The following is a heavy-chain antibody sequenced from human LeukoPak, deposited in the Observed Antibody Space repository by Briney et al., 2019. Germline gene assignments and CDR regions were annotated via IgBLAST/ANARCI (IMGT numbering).Heavy chain of an antibody. CDR3: VKDDGWVQYAN. CDR2: IRADAVTT. J-gene: IGHJ4*02. V-gene: IGHV3-23*01. CDR1: GFIFSHHG. D-gene: IGHD5-24*01. Sequence: PGGSLRLSCATSGFIFSHHGMSWVRQAPGKGLEWVSGIRADAVTTYYADSVKGRFIISRDNSKSTVYLQMNSLSAEDAAVYYCVKDDGWVQYANWGQGTLVTVSS.